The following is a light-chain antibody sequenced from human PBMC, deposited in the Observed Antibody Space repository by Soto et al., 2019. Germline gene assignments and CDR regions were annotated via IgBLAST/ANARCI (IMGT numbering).Light chain of an antibody. V-gene: IGLV2-14*01. J-gene: IGLJ1*01. CDR1: STDGGGYNY. CDR3: GSYSSTDTPFV. CDR2: EVT. Sequence: QSALAQPSSVSGSPGQSITISCTGTSTDGGGYNYVSWYQHHSGKAPKLLIYEVTNRPSGISDRFSGSKSVNTASLTISGLQAEDESDYYCGSYSSTDTPFVFGTGTKLTV.